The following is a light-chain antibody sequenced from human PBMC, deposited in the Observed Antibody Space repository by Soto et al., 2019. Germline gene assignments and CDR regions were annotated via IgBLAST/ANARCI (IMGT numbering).Light chain of an antibody. CDR1: QSVDNY. Sequence: EIVLTQSPATLSLSPGERATLSCRASQSVDNYLVWYQQKPGQAPRLLIYDASNRATGIPARFSGSGSGTDFTLTISSLEPEDFAVYYCHQRSNWPPITFGQGTRLEIK. J-gene: IGKJ5*01. CDR2: DAS. CDR3: HQRSNWPPIT. V-gene: IGKV3-11*01.